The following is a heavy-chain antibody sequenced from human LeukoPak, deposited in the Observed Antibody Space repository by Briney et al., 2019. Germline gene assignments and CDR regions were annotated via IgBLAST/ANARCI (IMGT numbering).Heavy chain of an antibody. Sequence: GASVKVSCKASGYTFTGYYMHWVRKAPGQGLEWMGWINPNSGGTNYAQKFQGRVTMTRDTSISTAYMELSRLRSDDTAVYYCARESRYSSSWYARYYYYGMDVWGQGTTVTVSS. CDR3: ARESRYSSSWYARYYYYGMDV. CDR1: GYTFTGYY. J-gene: IGHJ6*02. CDR2: INPNSGGT. V-gene: IGHV1-2*02. D-gene: IGHD6-13*01.